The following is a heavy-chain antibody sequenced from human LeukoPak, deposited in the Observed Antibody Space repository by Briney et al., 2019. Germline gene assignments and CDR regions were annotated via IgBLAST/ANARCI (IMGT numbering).Heavy chain of an antibody. CDR2: INPNSGDT. CDR1: GYTFTGYY. Sequence: ASVKVSCKASGYTFTGYYMHWVRQAPGQGLEWMGWINPNSGDTNYAQKFQGRVTMTRDTSISTAYMEVSRLRSDDTAVFYRARGRSSSSYDAFDIWGQGTMVTVSS. J-gene: IGHJ3*02. V-gene: IGHV1-2*02. D-gene: IGHD2-2*01. CDR3: ARGRSSSSYDAFDI.